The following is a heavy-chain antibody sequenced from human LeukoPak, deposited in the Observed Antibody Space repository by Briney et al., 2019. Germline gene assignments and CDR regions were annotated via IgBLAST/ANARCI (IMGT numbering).Heavy chain of an antibody. CDR3: ARVGDWNDLVY. Sequence: KPSETLSLTCTVSGGSISTYYWSLIRQPPGKGLEWIGYISYTVTSNYNPSLKSRVTISVDTSKNQFSLKLSSVTAADTAVYYCARVGDWNDLVYWGQGTLVTVSS. J-gene: IGHJ4*02. D-gene: IGHD1-1*01. CDR2: ISYTVTS. CDR1: GGSISTYY. V-gene: IGHV4-59*01.